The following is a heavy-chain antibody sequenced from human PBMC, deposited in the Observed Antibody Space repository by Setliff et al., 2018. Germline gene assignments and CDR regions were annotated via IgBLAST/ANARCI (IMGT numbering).Heavy chain of an antibody. CDR3: ARDLRVSGSYDY. CDR2: INPSGGST. CDR1: GYTFTSYY. D-gene: IGHD1-26*01. Sequence: ASVKVSCKASGYTFTSYYMPWVRQAPGRGLEWMGIINPSGGSTSYAQKFQGRVTMTRDTSTSTVYMELSSLRSEDTDVYYCARDLRVSGSYDYWGQGTLVTVSS. J-gene: IGHJ4*02. V-gene: IGHV1-46*01.